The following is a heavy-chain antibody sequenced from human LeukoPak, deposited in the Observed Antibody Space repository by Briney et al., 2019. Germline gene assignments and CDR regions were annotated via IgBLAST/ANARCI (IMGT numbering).Heavy chain of an antibody. Sequence: GGSLRLSCAAFGFTFSSYAMHWVRQAPGKGLEWVAVISYDGSNKYYADSVKGRFTISRDNSKNTLYLQMNSLRAEDTAVYYCARGGRDGYNFDYWAREPWSPSPQ. CDR1: GFTFSSYA. J-gene: IGHJ4*02. CDR3: ARGGRDGYNFDY. D-gene: IGHD5-24*01. CDR2: ISYDGSNK. V-gene: IGHV3-30-3*01.